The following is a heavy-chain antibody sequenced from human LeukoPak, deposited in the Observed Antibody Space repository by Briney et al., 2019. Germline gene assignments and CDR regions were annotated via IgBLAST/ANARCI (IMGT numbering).Heavy chain of an antibody. V-gene: IGHV4-38-2*01. CDR2: INHGRST. Sequence: KSSETLSLTCAVSAYSISSGNYSGWIRQPPGKGLEWIGSINHGRSTYYNPSLKSRITISIDRSKNQFSLKLNSVTAADSAVYYCATNVTYSFDDWG. D-gene: IGHD1/OR15-1a*01. J-gene: IGHJ4*01. CDR3: ATNVTYSFDD. CDR1: AYSISSGNY.